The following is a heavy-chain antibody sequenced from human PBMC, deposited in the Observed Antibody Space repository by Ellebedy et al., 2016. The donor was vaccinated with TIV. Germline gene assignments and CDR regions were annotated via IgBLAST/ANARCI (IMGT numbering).Heavy chain of an antibody. CDR3: AKRVATMVRGVYYFDY. CDR2: ISDTGGST. J-gene: IGHJ4*02. Sequence: PGGSLRLSCAASGFTFSSYPMHWVRQAPGKGLEWVSAISDTGGSTYYADSVKGRFTISRDNSKNTLYLQMNSLRAEDTAVYYCAKRVATMVRGVYYFDYWGQGTLVTVSS. D-gene: IGHD3-10*01. V-gene: IGHV3-23*01. CDR1: GFTFSSYP.